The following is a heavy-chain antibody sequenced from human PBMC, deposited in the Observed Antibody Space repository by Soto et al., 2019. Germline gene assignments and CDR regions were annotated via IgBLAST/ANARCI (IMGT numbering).Heavy chain of an antibody. Sequence: QVQLVQSGAEEKKPGASVKDSCKASGYTFTSYAMHWVRQAPGQRLEWMGWTNAGNGNTKYSQKFQGSVTITRDTAASTAYMEPSILRSEDTAVYYCARSIVVVTALDYWCQGALVTVSS. D-gene: IGHD2-21*02. CDR1: GYTFTSYA. V-gene: IGHV1-3*05. CDR3: ARSIVVVTALDY. CDR2: TNAGNGNT. J-gene: IGHJ4*02.